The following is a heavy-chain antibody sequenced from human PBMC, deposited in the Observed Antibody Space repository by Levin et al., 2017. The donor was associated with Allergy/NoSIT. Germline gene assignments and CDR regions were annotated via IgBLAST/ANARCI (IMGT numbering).Heavy chain of an antibody. J-gene: IGHJ3*02. CDR1: GVAFSSYS. Sequence: HPGESLKISCVASGVAFSSYSMNWVRQAPGKGLEWISYISSSSSSIDYADSVKGRFTISRDNAKNSLFLQMNSLRDEDTAVYFCAGMTRNILLAFGIWGQGTMVTVSS. V-gene: IGHV3-48*02. D-gene: IGHD2/OR15-2a*01. CDR3: AGMTRNILLAFGI. CDR2: ISSSSSSI.